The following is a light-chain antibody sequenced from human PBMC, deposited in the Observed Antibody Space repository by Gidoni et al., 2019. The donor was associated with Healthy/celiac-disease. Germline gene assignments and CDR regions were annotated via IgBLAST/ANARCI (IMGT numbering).Light chain of an antibody. CDR3: QQYGSSVFT. Sequence: EIVLTQSPGTLSLSPGERATLSCRASQSVSSSYLAWYQQKPGQAPRLLISGASSRATGIPDSFSGSGSGTDFTLTISRLEPEDFAVYYCQQYGSSVFTFGPGTKVDIK. CDR1: QSVSSSY. CDR2: GAS. J-gene: IGKJ3*01. V-gene: IGKV3-20*01.